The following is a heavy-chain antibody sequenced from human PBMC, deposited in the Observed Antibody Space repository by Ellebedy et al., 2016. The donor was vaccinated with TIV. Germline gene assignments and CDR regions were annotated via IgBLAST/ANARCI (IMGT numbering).Heavy chain of an antibody. CDR2: ISSSGDSI. D-gene: IGHD6-19*01. CDR1: GFTFSSYS. J-gene: IGHJ4*02. CDR3: AKGTIAVAGTSGRDY. Sequence: GESLKISCAASGFTFSSYSMNWVRQTPERGLEWVSSISSSGDSIAYADSVKGRFTISRDNAKNSLYLQMNSLRAEDTAVYYCAKGTIAVAGTSGRDYWGQGTLVTVSS. V-gene: IGHV3-21*04.